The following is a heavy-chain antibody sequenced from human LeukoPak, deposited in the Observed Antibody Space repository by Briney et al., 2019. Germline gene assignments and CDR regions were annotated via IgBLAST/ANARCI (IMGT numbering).Heavy chain of an antibody. CDR2: IKQDGSEK. Sequence: GGSLRLSCAASGFTFSSYWMSWVRQAPGKGLEWVANIKQDGSEKYYADSVKGRFTISRDNAKNSLYLQMNSLRAEDTALYYCARSDHSSSWYYFDYWGQGTLVTVSS. V-gene: IGHV3-7*03. CDR1: GFTFSSYW. CDR3: ARSDHSSSWYYFDY. D-gene: IGHD6-13*01. J-gene: IGHJ4*02.